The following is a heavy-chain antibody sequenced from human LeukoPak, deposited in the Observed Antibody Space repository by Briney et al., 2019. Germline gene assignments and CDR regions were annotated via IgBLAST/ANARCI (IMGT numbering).Heavy chain of an antibody. V-gene: IGHV1-18*01. D-gene: IGHD1-7*01. Sequence: ASVKVSCKASGYTFTSYGISWVRQAPGQGLEWMGWISAYNGNTNYAQKLQGRDTMTTDTSTNTAYMELRSLRSDDTAVYYCARVWELRAYYYYYYIDVWGKGTTVTVSS. CDR1: GYTFTSYG. CDR3: ARVWELRAYYYYYYIDV. CDR2: ISAYNGNT. J-gene: IGHJ6*03.